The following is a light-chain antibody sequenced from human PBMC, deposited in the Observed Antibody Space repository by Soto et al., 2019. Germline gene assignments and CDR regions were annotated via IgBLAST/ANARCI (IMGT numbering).Light chain of an antibody. V-gene: IGLV2-14*01. Sequence: QSVLAQPASVSGSPGQSITISCTGTSSDVGGYDYVSWYQIHPGKAPKLMVFEVSNRPSGVSYRFSGSKSGNTASLTISGLQAEDEADYFCSSYSISTAYLFGTGTKVTVL. CDR3: SSYSISTAYL. CDR2: EVS. J-gene: IGLJ1*01. CDR1: SSDVGGYDY.